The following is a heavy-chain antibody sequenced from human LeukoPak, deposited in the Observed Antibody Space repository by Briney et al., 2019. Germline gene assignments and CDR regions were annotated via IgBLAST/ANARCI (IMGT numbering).Heavy chain of an antibody. CDR1: GDSFSSISVT. Sequence: SQTLSLTCAISGDSFSSISVTWHWIRQSPSRGLEWLGRTYYRSTWYNDYAASVRGRITVNPDTSKNQFSLHLNSVTPEDTAVYYCARRLTQYDCFDPWGQGILVTVSS. CDR2: TYYRSTWYN. D-gene: IGHD2-2*01. J-gene: IGHJ5*02. CDR3: ARRLTQYDCFDP. V-gene: IGHV6-1*01.